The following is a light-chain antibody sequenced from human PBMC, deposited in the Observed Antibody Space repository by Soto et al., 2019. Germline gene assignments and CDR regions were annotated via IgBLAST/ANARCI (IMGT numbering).Light chain of an antibody. J-gene: IGKJ1*01. CDR2: AAS. V-gene: IGKV1-6*01. CDR1: QGIRND. CDR3: LQDHNAPLT. Sequence: AIPMTQSPSSLSASVGDRVTITCRASQGIRNDLGWYQQKPGKAPKLLIFAASSLQSWVPSRFSGSGSGTDFTLTISSLQPEDFATYYCLQDHNAPLTFGQGTKVEIK.